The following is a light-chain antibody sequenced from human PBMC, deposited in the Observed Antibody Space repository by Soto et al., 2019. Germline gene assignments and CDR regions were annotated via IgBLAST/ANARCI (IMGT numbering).Light chain of an antibody. V-gene: IGKV3-20*01. Sequence: IVLTQSPGTLSLSPGERATLSCRASQSVSSSYLAWYQQKPGQAPRLLIYDASSRATGIPDRFSGSGSETDFPLTISRLEPEDFAVYYCQQYGSSPLYTFGQGTKLEIK. CDR2: DAS. CDR1: QSVSSSY. J-gene: IGKJ2*01. CDR3: QQYGSSPLYT.